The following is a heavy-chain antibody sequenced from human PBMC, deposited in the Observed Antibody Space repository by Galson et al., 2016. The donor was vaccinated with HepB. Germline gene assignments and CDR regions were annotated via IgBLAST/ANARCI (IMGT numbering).Heavy chain of an antibody. Sequence: SLSLSCAVSGLDFRRYWLHWVRQTPGKGLVWVSRINADGTATGYADSVKGRFTISRDDAKNTLYLQMNTRRVEDTAVYYCTRETRWYFDLWGRGTLLTVSS. V-gene: IGHV3-74*01. CDR2: INADGTAT. CDR3: TRETRWYFDL. CDR1: GLDFRRYW. J-gene: IGHJ2*01.